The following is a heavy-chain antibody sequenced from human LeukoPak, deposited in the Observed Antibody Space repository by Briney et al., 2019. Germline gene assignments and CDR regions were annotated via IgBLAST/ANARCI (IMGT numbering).Heavy chain of an antibody. D-gene: IGHD1-1*01. J-gene: IGHJ4*02. CDR1: GFTVSSNY. Sequence: PGGSLRLSCAASGFTVSSNYMSWVRQAPGEGLDWVSVIYSGGSTYYADSVKGRFTISRDNSKNTLYLQMNSLRAEDTAVYYCARVFSGTFDYWGQGTLVTVSS. CDR2: IYSGGST. V-gene: IGHV3-66*01. CDR3: ARVFSGTFDY.